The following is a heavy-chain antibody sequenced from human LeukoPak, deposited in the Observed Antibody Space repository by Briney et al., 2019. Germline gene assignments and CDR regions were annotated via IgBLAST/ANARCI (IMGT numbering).Heavy chain of an antibody. D-gene: IGHD3-16*02. Sequence: GGSLRLSCEASGFTFGSHAMYWVRQAPGKGLEWVAGIFGSGGSPHCADPVKGRFTISRDNSRNTVYLQINSLRAEDTALYYCAKDDDATVTFGGVIAWGQGTLVTVSS. CDR3: AKDDDATVTFGGVIA. J-gene: IGHJ5*02. CDR2: IFGSGGSP. V-gene: IGHV3-23*01. CDR1: GFTFGSHA.